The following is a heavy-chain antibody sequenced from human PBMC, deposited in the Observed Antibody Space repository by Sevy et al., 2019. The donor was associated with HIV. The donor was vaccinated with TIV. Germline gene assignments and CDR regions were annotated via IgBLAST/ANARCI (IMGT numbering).Heavy chain of an antibody. CDR2: IHWNDDK. CDR1: GFSFNTAGVG. CDR3: AHRSYTSGWYKVHFDP. J-gene: IGHJ5*02. D-gene: IGHD6-19*01. V-gene: IGHV2-5*01. Sequence: SGYAGEPTQTLTLTCTFSGFSFNTAGVGVGWIRQPPGKALEWLALIHWNDDKNFNPCLSSRLTITKDTSEKEVVLTMANMGPEDTAAYFCAHRSYTSGWYKVHFDPWGQGTLVTVSS.